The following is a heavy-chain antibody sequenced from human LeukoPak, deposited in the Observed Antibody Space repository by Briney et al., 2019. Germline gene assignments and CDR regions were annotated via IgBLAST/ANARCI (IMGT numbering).Heavy chain of an antibody. CDR2: ISGSGGST. Sequence: GGSLRLSCAASGFTFSSYAMSWVRQAPGKGLEWVSAISGSGGSTYYADSVKGRFTISRDNSKNTLYLQMNSLRAEDTAVYYCAKCSAYGSGSYYDYWGQGTLVTVSS. J-gene: IGHJ4*02. CDR3: AKCSAYGSGSYYDY. D-gene: IGHD3-10*01. V-gene: IGHV3-23*01. CDR1: GFTFSSYA.